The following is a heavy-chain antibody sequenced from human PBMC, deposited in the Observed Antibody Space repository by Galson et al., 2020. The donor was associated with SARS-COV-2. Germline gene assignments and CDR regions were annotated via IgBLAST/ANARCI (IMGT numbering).Heavy chain of an antibody. J-gene: IGHJ5*02. Sequence: ASVKVSCKASGYTLTELSMHWVRQAPGKGLEWMGGFDPEDGETIYAQKFQGRVTMTEDTSTDTAYMELSSLRSEDTAVYYCAAAPGRVRASWVDPWGQGTLVTFSS. V-gene: IGHV1-24*01. CDR1: GYTLTELS. CDR2: FDPEDGET. D-gene: IGHD3-10*01. CDR3: AAAPGRVRASWVDP.